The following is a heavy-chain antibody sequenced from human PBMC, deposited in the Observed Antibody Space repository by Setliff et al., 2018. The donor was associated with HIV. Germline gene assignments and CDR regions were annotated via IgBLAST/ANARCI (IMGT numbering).Heavy chain of an antibody. Sequence: GSLRLSCAASGFTFSSYSFHWVRQAPGKGLEWVTVISHDGNNKFYADSVKGRFTISRDNSKDTVSLHMTSLTSEDTAIYYCARDRVEAERGAFDIWGQGTMVTVSS. CDR2: ISHDGNNK. V-gene: IGHV3-30*01. CDR1: GFTFSSYS. D-gene: IGHD1-26*01. CDR3: ARDRVEAERGAFDI. J-gene: IGHJ3*02.